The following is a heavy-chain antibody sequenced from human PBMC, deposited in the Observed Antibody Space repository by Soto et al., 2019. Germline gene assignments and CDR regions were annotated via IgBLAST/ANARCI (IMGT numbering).Heavy chain of an antibody. CDR1: GFTFSSYA. J-gene: IGHJ6*02. D-gene: IGHD3-10*01. V-gene: IGHV3-64D*06. Sequence: GGSLRLSCSASGFTFSSYAIHWVRQAPGKGLEYVSAISINGGSTYYADSVKGRFTISRDNSKNTLYLQMSSLRAEDTAVYYCVKPITMVRGVIITLYYYYGMDVWGQGTTVTVSS. CDR3: VKPITMVRGVIITLYYYYGMDV. CDR2: ISINGGST.